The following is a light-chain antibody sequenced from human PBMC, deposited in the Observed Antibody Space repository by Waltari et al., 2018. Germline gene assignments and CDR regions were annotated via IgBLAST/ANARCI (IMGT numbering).Light chain of an antibody. Sequence: EIVLTQSPATLSLSPGERATLSCRASQSVSSYLAWYQQKPGQAPRLIISDASNRATGIPARFSGSGSGTDFTLTISSLEPEDFAVYYCQQHRNWPPTFGQGTKLDIK. CDR3: QQHRNWPPT. J-gene: IGKJ2*01. V-gene: IGKV3-11*01. CDR2: DAS. CDR1: QSVSSY.